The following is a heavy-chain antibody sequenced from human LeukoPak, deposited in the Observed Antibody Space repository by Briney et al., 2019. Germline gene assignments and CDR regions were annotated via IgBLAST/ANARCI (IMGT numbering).Heavy chain of an antibody. D-gene: IGHD1-26*01. J-gene: IGHJ4*02. Sequence: ASVKVSCKASGYTFTGYYMHWVRQAPGQGLEWMGWINPNSGGTNYAQKFQGWVTMTRDTSISTAYMELSRLRSDDTAVYYCARGLSGSYIGFPFDYWGQGTLVTVSS. CDR2: INPNSGGT. CDR3: ARGLSGSYIGFPFDY. CDR1: GYTFTGYY. V-gene: IGHV1-2*04.